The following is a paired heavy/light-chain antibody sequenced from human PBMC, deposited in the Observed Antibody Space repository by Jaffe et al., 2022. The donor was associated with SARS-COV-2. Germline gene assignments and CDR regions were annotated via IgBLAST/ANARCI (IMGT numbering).Heavy chain of an antibody. CDR2: IYPGDSES. D-gene: IGHD3-9*01. V-gene: IGHV5-51*01. CDR1: GYNFISYS. Sequence: EVQLVQSGAEVKKPGESLKISCKGSGYNFISYSIGWVRQMPGKGLEWMGIIYPGDSESRYSPSFQGQVTISADKSISTAFLQWSSLKASDTAMYYCARSDPKTTYYDFLTRYYHHGFDMWGQGTMVTVSS. CDR3: ARSDPKTTYYDFLTRYYHHGFDM. J-gene: IGHJ3*02.
Light chain of an antibody. J-gene: IGKJ1*01. Sequence: DIQMTQSPSTLSASVADRVTITCRASQNISSWLAWYQQKPGKAPKLLIYKASSLESGVPSRFSGSGSGTEFTLTISSLQPDDFATYYCQQYNNYSTFGQGTKVEIK. CDR3: QQYNNYST. CDR2: KAS. V-gene: IGKV1-5*03. CDR1: QNISSW.